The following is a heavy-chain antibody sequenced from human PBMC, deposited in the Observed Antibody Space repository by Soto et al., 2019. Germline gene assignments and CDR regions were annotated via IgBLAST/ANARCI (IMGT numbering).Heavy chain of an antibody. D-gene: IGHD2-15*01. Sequence: EVQLLESGGGLAQPGGSLRLSCVASGFTFSNYAMSWVRQAPGKGLEWVSAMSGSGGSTYYADSVKGRFTISRDSSKNTLYLQMNSLRAEDTGVYYCAKGGASCCFDSWGQGTLVTVSS. V-gene: IGHV3-23*01. CDR1: GFTFSNYA. CDR2: MSGSGGST. J-gene: IGHJ4*02. CDR3: AKGGASCCFDS.